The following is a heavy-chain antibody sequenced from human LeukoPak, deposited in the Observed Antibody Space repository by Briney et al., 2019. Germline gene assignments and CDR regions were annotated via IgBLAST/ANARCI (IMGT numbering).Heavy chain of an antibody. CDR3: ARKAYYYDSSGYSGSDY. Sequence: GGSLRLSCAASGVTFSTFWMDWVHQAPGKGLEWVANINQDGSEKYYMDSVKGRFTISRDNAKNSLYLQMNSLRAEDTAVYYCARKAYYYDSSGYSGSDYWGQGTLVTVSS. CDR2: INQDGSEK. V-gene: IGHV3-7*03. D-gene: IGHD3-22*01. J-gene: IGHJ4*02. CDR1: GVTFSTFW.